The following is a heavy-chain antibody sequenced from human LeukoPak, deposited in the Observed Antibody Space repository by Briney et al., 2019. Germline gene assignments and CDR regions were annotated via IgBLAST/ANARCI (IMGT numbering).Heavy chain of an antibody. Sequence: SETLSLTCAVSGGSISSTSYYWAWIRQPPGKGLEWFGTIYYSGSTYHNPSLKSRVTLSVDTSRNQFSLRLSSVDAADTAVYYCEKAGVRYFDSSGLYAFDFWGQGTTVTVSS. CDR3: EKAGVRYFDSSGLYAFDF. V-gene: IGHV4-39*01. J-gene: IGHJ3*01. D-gene: IGHD3-22*01. CDR1: GGSISSTSYY. CDR2: IYYSGST.